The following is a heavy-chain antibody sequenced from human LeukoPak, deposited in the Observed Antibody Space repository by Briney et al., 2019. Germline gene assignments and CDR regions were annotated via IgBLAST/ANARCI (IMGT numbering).Heavy chain of an antibody. CDR1: GFTFSVYW. J-gene: IGHJ5*02. D-gene: IGHD3-10*01. CDR3: ARGGSWFAP. CDR2: IKEDGSEK. V-gene: IGHV3-7*01. Sequence: GGSLRLSCVASGFTFSVYWMSWVRQAPGKGLEWVADIKEDGSEKYYVDSVKGRFTISRDNAKNSLYLQMSSLRAEDTAVYYCARGGSWFAPWGQGTLVTVSS.